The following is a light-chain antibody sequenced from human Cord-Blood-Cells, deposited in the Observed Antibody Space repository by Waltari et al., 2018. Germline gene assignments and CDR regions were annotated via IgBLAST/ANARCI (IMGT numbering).Light chain of an antibody. Sequence: EIVLTQSPGTLSLSPGERATLSCRASQSVSSSYSAWYQQKPGQAPRLLIYGASSRATGIPDRFSGSGSGTDFTLTISRLEPEDFAVYYCQQDGSSPRTFGQGTKVEIK. CDR1: QSVSSSY. V-gene: IGKV3-20*01. CDR2: GAS. CDR3: QQDGSSPRT. J-gene: IGKJ1*01.